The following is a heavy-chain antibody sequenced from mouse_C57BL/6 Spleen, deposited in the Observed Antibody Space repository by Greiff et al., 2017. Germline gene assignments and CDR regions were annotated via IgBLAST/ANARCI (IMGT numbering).Heavy chain of an antibody. Sequence: QVQLQQSGAELARPGASVKLSCKASGYTFTSYGISWVKQRTGQGLEWIGEIYPRSGNTYYNEKFKGKATLTEDKSSSTAYMELRSLTSEDSAVYFCAREGYGSSYKFAYWGQGTLVTVSA. J-gene: IGHJ3*01. V-gene: IGHV1-81*01. D-gene: IGHD1-1*01. CDR2: IYPRSGNT. CDR1: GYTFTSYG. CDR3: AREGYGSSYKFAY.